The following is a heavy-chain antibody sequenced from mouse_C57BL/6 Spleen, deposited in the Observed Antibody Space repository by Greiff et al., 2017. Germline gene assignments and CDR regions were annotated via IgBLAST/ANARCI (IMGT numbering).Heavy chain of an antibody. CDR3: ARSHYGNYFDY. D-gene: IGHD1-1*02. J-gene: IGHJ2*01. Sequence: VQLQQSGAELVKPGASVKLSCKASGYTFTSYWMHWVKQRPGQGLEWIGYIYPSSGYTKYNQKFKDKATLTADKSSSTAYMQLSSLTYEDSAVYFCARSHYGNYFDYWGQGTTLTVSS. V-gene: IGHV1-7*01. CDR2: IYPSSGYT. CDR1: GYTFTSYW.